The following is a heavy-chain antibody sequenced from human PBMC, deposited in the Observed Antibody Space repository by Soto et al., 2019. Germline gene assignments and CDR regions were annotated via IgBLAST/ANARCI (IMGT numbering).Heavy chain of an antibody. CDR1: GYTFTSYY. CDR3: ARDGGIQLWSDY. J-gene: IGHJ4*02. V-gene: IGHV1-46*01. D-gene: IGHD5-18*01. Sequence: QVQLVQSGAEVKKPGASVKVSCKASGYTFTSYYMHWVRQAPGQGLEWMGIINPSGGSTSYAQKFQGRVTMTRDTSTSTVYMERSSLRSEDTAVYYCARDGGIQLWSDYWGQGTLVTVSS. CDR2: INPSGGST.